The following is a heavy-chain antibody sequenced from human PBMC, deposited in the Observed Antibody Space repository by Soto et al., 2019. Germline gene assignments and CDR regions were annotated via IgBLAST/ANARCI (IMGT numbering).Heavy chain of an antibody. J-gene: IGHJ4*02. CDR3: ARGWYSGSYSIWYYFDY. D-gene: IGHD1-26*01. V-gene: IGHV1-69*13. CDR1: GGTFSSYA. Sequence: GASVKVSCKASGGTFSSYAISWVRQAPGQGLEWMGGIIPIFGTANYAQKFQGRVTITADESTSTAYMELSSLRSEDTAVYYCARGWYSGSYSIWYYFDYWGQGTLVTVSS. CDR2: IIPIFGTA.